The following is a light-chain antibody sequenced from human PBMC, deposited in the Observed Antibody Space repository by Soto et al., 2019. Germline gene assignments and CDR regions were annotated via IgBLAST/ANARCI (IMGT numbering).Light chain of an antibody. Sequence: QSVLTQPPSASGTPGQRVTISCSGSSSNIGSNYVYWYQQLPGTAPKLLIYSNNQQPSGVPDRFSGSQSGTSASLAISGLRSEDEADYYCAAWDDSLSGYVFGTGTKLTVL. CDR3: AAWDDSLSGYV. J-gene: IGLJ1*01. CDR1: SSNIGSNY. V-gene: IGLV1-47*02. CDR2: SNN.